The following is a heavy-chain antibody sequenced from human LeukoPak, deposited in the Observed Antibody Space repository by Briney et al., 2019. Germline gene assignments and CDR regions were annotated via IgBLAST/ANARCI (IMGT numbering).Heavy chain of an antibody. CDR2: IYTSGST. CDR3: ARDTPYSSSPYAFDI. J-gene: IGHJ3*02. D-gene: IGHD6-6*01. CDR1: GGSISSYY. V-gene: IGHV4-4*07. Sequence: SETLSLTCTVSGGSISSYYWSWIRQPAGKGLEWIRRIYTSGSTNYNPSLKSRVTMSVDTSKNQFSLKLSSVTAADTAVYYCARDTPYSSSPYAFDIWGQGTMVTVSS.